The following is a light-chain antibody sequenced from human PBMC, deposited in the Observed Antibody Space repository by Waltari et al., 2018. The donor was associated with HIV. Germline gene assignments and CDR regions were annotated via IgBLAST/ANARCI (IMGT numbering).Light chain of an antibody. V-gene: IGKV3-20*01. J-gene: IGKJ1*01. CDR1: ETIGGNF. Sequence: LTQSPAILSLSPGARAAISCRASETIGGNFLAWYQHKAGQAPRLLVYSATQRAPDVPGRFTGSESGTEFTLTIDRLQPDDGAVYFCHQFGRSLWTFGQGTKLEIK. CDR3: HQFGRSLWT. CDR2: SAT.